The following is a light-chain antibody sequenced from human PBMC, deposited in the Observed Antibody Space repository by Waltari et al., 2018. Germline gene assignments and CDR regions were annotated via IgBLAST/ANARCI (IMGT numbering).Light chain of an antibody. Sequence: DIVMTQSPLSLPVTPGEPASISCRFSQSLLHSSGNNYLAWYLQKPGQSPPLLIFLTSNRASGVPDRFSGSGSGTDFTLKISRVEAEDVGVYYCMQALHIPLTFGGGTRVEIK. V-gene: IGKV2-28*01. CDR3: MQALHIPLT. CDR2: LTS. J-gene: IGKJ4*01. CDR1: QSLLHSSGNNY.